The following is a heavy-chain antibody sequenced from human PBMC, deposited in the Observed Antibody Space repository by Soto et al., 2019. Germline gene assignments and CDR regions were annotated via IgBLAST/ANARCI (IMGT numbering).Heavy chain of an antibody. D-gene: IGHD7-27*01. CDR3: ARVRRNWGDSFDR. V-gene: IGHV1-69*01. CDR1: GGSFGSSA. Sequence: QVQLVQSGADVKKPGSSVKVSCKTSGGSFGSSAISWLRQAPAQGLEWMGEIIPVFDKANYAQNFQGRLTLTADEPPGTVSMEFSSLRAEDTAVCFCARVRRNWGDSFDRWGLGIFVSVSS. J-gene: IGHJ3*01. CDR2: IIPVFDKA.